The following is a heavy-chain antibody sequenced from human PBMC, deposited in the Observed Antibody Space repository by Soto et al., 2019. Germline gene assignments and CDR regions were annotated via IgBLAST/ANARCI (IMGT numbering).Heavy chain of an antibody. J-gene: IGHJ6*03. V-gene: IGHV3-7*04. CDR3: ARGGRITLFGVVSIPEDYYMDG. CDR2: IKQDGSEK. D-gene: IGHD3-3*01. CDR1: GWTVSSYW. Sequence: SVRRSGAASGWTVSSYWRCCVRQAPGKGLEWVANIKQDGSEKYYVDSVKGRFTISRDNAKNSLYLQMNSLRAEDTAVYYCARGGRITLFGVVSIPEDYYMDGWGKGTTVTVSS.